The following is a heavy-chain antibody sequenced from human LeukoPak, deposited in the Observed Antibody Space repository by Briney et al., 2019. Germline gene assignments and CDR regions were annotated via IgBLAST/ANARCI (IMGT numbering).Heavy chain of an antibody. V-gene: IGHV1-69*13. CDR3: ARFSEPLNHYYYYGMDV. J-gene: IGHJ6*02. CDR1: GGTFSSYA. Sequence: SVKVSCKASGGTFSSYAISWVRQAPGQGLEWMGGIIPIFGTANYAQKFQGRVTITADESTSTAYMELSSLRSEDTAVYYCARFSEPLNHYYYYGMDVWGQGTTVTVSS. CDR2: IIPIFGTA. D-gene: IGHD2/OR15-2a*01.